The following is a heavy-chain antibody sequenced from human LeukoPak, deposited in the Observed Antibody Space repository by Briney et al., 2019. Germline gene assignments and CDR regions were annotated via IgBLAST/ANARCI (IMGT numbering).Heavy chain of an antibody. Sequence: GGSLRLSCAASGISVSNDYMSWVRQARGKGLEWVSAIYADGYTRDAASVKGRFSISRHNSKNTVYLQMDNLRPEDTAVYYCARDRRGEKDFDVWGPGTMVTVSS. CDR1: GISVSNDY. V-gene: IGHV3-53*04. J-gene: IGHJ3*01. CDR2: IYADGYT. CDR3: ARDRRGEKDFDV.